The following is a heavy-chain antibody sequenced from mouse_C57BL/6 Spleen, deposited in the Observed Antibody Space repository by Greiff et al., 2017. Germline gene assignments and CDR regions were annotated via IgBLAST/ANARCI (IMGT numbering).Heavy chain of an antibody. Sequence: QVQLQQPGAELVKPGASVKLSCKASGYTFTSYWMHWVKQRPGHGLEWIGMIHPNSGSTNYNEKVKSKATLTVDKSSSTAYMQLSSLTSEDSAVYYWARRPITTLVATEAMDYWGQGTSVTVSS. CDR1: GYTFTSYW. J-gene: IGHJ4*01. V-gene: IGHV1-64*01. CDR2: IHPNSGST. D-gene: IGHD1-1*01. CDR3: ARRPITTLVATEAMDY.